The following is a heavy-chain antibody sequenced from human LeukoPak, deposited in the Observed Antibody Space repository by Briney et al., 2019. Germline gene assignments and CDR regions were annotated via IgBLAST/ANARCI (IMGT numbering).Heavy chain of an antibody. D-gene: IGHD1-26*01. CDR1: GFTFSNYG. V-gene: IGHV3-23*01. Sequence: PGGSLRLSCAASGFTFSNYGMSWVRQAPGKGLEWVSGISGSGGSTYYADSVKGRFTISRDNSRNTLYLQMNSLRAEDTAVYYCAKDDGGSYYIYYYYMDVWGKGTTVTISS. CDR2: ISGSGGST. CDR3: AKDDGGSYYIYYYYMDV. J-gene: IGHJ6*03.